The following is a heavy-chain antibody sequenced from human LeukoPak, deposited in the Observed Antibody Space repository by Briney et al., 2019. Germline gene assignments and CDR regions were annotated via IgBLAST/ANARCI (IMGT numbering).Heavy chain of an antibody. CDR3: ARAQGRYFDWAYFDY. CDR1: GFTFSSYA. V-gene: IGHV3-30-3*01. J-gene: IGHJ4*02. CDR2: ISYDGSNK. Sequence: PGLSLRLSCASSGFTFSSYAMHWVRQAPGKGLEGVAVISYDGSNKYYADSARRRFTISRDNSKNTLYLQMNRLRAEDTAVYYCARAQGRYFDWAYFDYWGQGTLVTVSS. D-gene: IGHD3-9*01.